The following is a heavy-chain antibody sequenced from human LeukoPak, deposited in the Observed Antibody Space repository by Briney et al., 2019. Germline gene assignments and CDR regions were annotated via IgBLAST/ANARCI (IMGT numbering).Heavy chain of an antibody. J-gene: IGHJ4*02. CDR1: GYTFTRYY. CDR3: ARATRGSNWDY. Sequence: ASVKVSCKASGYTFTRYYMHWVPQAPGQRLEWMGWINPNSGGTNYAQKFQGWVTMTRDTSISTAYMELSRLRSDDTTVYYCARATRGSNWDYWGQGTLVTVSS. V-gene: IGHV1-2*04. CDR2: INPNSGGT. D-gene: IGHD1-26*01.